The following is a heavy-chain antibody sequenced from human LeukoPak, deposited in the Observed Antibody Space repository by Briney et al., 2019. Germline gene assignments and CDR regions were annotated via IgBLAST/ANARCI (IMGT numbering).Heavy chain of an antibody. CDR1: GYTFTSYY. CDR3: ARVFTQQLVHAFDI. J-gene: IGHJ3*02. CDR2: INPSRGST. D-gene: IGHD6-13*01. V-gene: IGHV1-46*01. Sequence: ASVKVSCKASGYTFTSYYMHWVRQAPGQGLEWMGIINPSRGSTSYAQKFQGRVTMTRGTYTSTVYMELSSLRSEDTAVYYCARVFTQQLVHAFDIWGQGTMVTVSS.